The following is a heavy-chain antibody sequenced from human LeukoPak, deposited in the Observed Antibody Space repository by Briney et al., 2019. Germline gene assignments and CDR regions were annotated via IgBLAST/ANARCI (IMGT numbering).Heavy chain of an antibody. V-gene: IGHV4-34*01. CDR2: INHSGST. J-gene: IGHJ5*02. Sequence: SETLPLTCAVYGGSFSGYYWSWIRQPPGKGLEWIGQINHSGSTNYTPSLKSRVTISVVTSENQFSLNLSSVTAADTAVYYCARGRIAAAGLFHNWFDPWGQGTLVTVSS. CDR1: GGSFSGYY. D-gene: IGHD6-13*01. CDR3: ARGRIAAAGLFHNWFDP.